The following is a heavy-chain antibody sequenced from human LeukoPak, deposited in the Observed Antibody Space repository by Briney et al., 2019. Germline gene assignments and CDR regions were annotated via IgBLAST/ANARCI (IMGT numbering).Heavy chain of an antibody. J-gene: IGHJ4*02. D-gene: IGHD3-3*01. V-gene: IGHV1-46*01. Sequence: ASVKVSCKASGYTFTSYYMHWVRQAPGQGLEWMGIINPSGGSTSYAQKFQGRVAMTRGTSTSTVYMELSSLRSEDTAVYYCARDGRFLEWLSSRFDYWGQGTLVTVSS. CDR3: ARDGRFLEWLSSRFDY. CDR2: INPSGGST. CDR1: GYTFTSYY.